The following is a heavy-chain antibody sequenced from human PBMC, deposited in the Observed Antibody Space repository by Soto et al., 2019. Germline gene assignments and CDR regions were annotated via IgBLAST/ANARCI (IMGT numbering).Heavy chain of an antibody. CDR2: INPNSGGT. Sequence: QVQLVQSGAEVKKPGASVKVSCKASGYTFTGYYMHWVRQAPGQGLEWMGWINPNSGGTNYAQKFQGRVPMTRDTSLSTAYMELSRLRSDDTAVYYCARYAIYGDYDQMGGAFDIWGQGTMVTVSS. CDR1: GYTFTGYY. D-gene: IGHD4-17*01. J-gene: IGHJ3*02. CDR3: ARYAIYGDYDQMGGAFDI. V-gene: IGHV1-2*02.